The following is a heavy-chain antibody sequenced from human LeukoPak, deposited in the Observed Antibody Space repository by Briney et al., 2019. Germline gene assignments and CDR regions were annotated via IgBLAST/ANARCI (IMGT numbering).Heavy chain of an antibody. Sequence: PSETLSLTCTVSGGSISSYYWTWIRQTPGKGLEWIGYIHNSGSSNYNPSLKSRVTMSLDTSKNRFSLKLSSVTAADTAVYYCARRYSMTWFDPWGQGTLVTVSA. J-gene: IGHJ5*02. V-gene: IGHV4-59*01. CDR2: IHNSGSS. CDR3: ARRYSMTWFDP. CDR1: GGSISSYY. D-gene: IGHD3-16*02.